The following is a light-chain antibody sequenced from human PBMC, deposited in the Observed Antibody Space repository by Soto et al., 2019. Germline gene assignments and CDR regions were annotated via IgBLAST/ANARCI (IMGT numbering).Light chain of an antibody. CDR1: SSDVGGYNY. CDR2: DVS. V-gene: IGLV2-14*01. Sequence: QSVLTQPASVSGSPGQSITISCTGTSSDVGGYNYVSWYQQHPGKAPKLMIYDVSNRPSGVSNRFSGSKSGNTASLTISGLQAEDDSDYYCSSYTSSISPLVFGTGTKVTVL. CDR3: SSYTSSISPLV. J-gene: IGLJ1*01.